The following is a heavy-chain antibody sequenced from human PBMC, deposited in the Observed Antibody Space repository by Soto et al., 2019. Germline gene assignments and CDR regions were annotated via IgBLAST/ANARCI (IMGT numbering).Heavy chain of an antibody. J-gene: IGHJ5*02. CDR3: ARGYSSSWKRGWFDP. D-gene: IGHD6-13*01. CDR1: GFTFSSYA. CDR2: ISYDGSNK. Sequence: PGGSLRLSCAASGFTFSSYAMHWVRQAPGKGLEWVAVISYDGSNKYYADSVKGRFTISRDNSKNTLYLQMNSLRAEDTAVYYCARGYSSSWKRGWFDPWGQGTL. V-gene: IGHV3-30-3*01.